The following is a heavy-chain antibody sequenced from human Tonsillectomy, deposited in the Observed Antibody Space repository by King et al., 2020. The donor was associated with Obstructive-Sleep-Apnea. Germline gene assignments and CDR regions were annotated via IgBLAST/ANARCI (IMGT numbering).Heavy chain of an antibody. D-gene: IGHD3-22*01. CDR2: IYYSGST. CDR3: ARLHYYDSSGDDY. CDR1: GGSISSYY. Sequence: QLQESGPGLVKPSETLSLTCTVSGGSISSYYWSWIRPPPGKGLEWIGYIYYSGSTNYNPSLKSRVTISVDTSKNQFSLKLSSVTAADTAVYYCARLHYYDSSGDDYWGQGTLVTVSS. J-gene: IGHJ4*02. V-gene: IGHV4-59*08.